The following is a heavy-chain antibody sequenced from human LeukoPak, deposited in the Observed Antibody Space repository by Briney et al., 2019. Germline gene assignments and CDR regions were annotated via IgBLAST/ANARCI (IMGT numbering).Heavy chain of an antibody. CDR2: IGKGGDT. D-gene: IGHD5-12*01. J-gene: IGHJ3*01. V-gene: IGHV3-13*04. CDR3: ARGGYSGFDV. Sequence: GGSLRLSCAASGLTFSTYDMHWVRQATGEGLEWVSGIGKGGDTYYVGSVKGRFTISRENAKNSLYLQMSGLRSGDTAVYYCARGGYSGFDVWGQGTVVTVSS. CDR1: GLTFSTYD.